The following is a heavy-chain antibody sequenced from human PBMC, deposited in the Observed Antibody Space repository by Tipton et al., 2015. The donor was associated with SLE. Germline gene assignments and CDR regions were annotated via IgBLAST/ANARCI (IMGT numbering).Heavy chain of an antibody. Sequence: GLVKPSETLSLTCAVYGGSFSGYYWSWIRQPPGKGLEWIGEMDHSGITNYNPSLKSRVTISLDTSKNQFSLKLSSVTAADTAVYYCARRGGSYYDYWGQGPLVTISS. CDR3: ARRGGSYYDY. V-gene: IGHV4-34*01. J-gene: IGHJ4*02. D-gene: IGHD1-26*01. CDR2: MDHSGIT. CDR1: GGSFSGYY.